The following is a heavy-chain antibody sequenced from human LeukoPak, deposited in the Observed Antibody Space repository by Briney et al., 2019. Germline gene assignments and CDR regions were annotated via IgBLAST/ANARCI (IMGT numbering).Heavy chain of an antibody. CDR3: AREAPNLAADDY. Sequence: GGSLRLSCAASGFTSSSYSMNWVRQAPGRGLEWVSSISSGSRYIYYADSVKGRFTISRDNAKNSLYLQMNSLRGEDTAVYYCAREAPNLAADDYWGQGTLVTVSS. CDR2: ISSGSRYI. J-gene: IGHJ4*02. CDR1: GFTSSSYS. D-gene: IGHD6-13*01. V-gene: IGHV3-21*01.